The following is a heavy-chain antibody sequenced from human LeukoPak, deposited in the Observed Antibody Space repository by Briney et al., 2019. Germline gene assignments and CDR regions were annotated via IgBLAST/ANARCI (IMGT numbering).Heavy chain of an antibody. CDR2: IYHSGNT. CDR1: SDSISSNNW. V-gene: IGHV4-4*02. J-gene: IGHJ4*02. D-gene: IGHD4-23*01. CDR3: ARNGGNSDFDY. Sequence: SGTLSLTCAVSSDSISSNNWWTWVRQPPGKGLEWIGEIYHSGNTNYNPSLKSRVTMSVDKSKNQFSLKLTSVTAADTAIYYCARNGGNSDFDYWGQGTLVTVSS.